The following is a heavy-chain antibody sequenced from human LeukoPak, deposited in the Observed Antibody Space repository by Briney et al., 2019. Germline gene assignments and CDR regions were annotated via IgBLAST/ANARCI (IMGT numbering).Heavy chain of an antibody. CDR1: GYTLTELS. CDR2: FDPEDGET. V-gene: IGHV1-24*01. D-gene: IGHD2-8*01. J-gene: IGHJ3*02. Sequence: ASVKVSCXVSGYTLTELSMHWVRQAPGKGREWMGGFDPEDGETIYAQKFQGRVTMTEDTSTDTAYMELSSLRSEDTAVYYCATLSRRVMGDAFDIWGQGTMVTVSS. CDR3: ATLSRRVMGDAFDI.